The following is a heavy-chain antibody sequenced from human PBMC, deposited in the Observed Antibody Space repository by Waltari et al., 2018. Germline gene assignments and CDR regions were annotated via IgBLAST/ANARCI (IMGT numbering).Heavy chain of an antibody. D-gene: IGHD3-16*01. CDR1: GFDFYDFA. J-gene: IGHJ2*01. CDR2: VSWSGATV. CDR3: AASRGVYWYFDF. V-gene: IGHV3-9*01. Sequence: EVQLVESGGGLVQPGRSLRLPFAASGFDFYDFAMHWVRQVPGKGLEWVSVVSWSGATVGYADSVNGRFAISRDNAKNSLYLQMNSLRVEDTAFYYCAASRGVYWYFDFWGRGTLVSVSS.